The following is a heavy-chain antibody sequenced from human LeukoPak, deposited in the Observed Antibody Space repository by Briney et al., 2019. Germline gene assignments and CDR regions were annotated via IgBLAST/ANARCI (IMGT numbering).Heavy chain of an antibody. J-gene: IGHJ5*02. CDR3: AKGAGGFGYYNWFDP. V-gene: IGHV4-59*12. Sequence: SETLSLTCTVSGGSISSYYWSWIRQPPGKGLEWIGYIYYSGSTNYNPSLKSRVTISVDTSKNQFSLKLASVTAADTAIYYCAKGAGGFGYYNWFDPWGQGTLVTVSS. CDR1: GGSISSYY. D-gene: IGHD5-18*01. CDR2: IYYSGST.